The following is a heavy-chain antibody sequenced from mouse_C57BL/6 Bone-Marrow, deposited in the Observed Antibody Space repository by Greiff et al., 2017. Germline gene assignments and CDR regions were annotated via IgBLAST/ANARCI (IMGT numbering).Heavy chain of an antibody. CDR2: IYPGNSDT. J-gene: IGHJ3*01. CDR1: GYTFTSYW. V-gene: IGHV1-5*01. Sequence: EVQLQQSGTVLARPGASVKMSCKTSGYTFTSYWMHWVKQRPGQGLEWIGAIYPGNSDTSYNQKLKGKAKLTAVTSASTAYMELSSLTNEDSAVYYCTRDGYDGDWFAYWGQGTLVTVSA. D-gene: IGHD2-2*01. CDR3: TRDGYDGDWFAY.